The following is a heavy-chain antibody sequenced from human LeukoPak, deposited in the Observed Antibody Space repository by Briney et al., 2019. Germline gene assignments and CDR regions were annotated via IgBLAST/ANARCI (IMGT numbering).Heavy chain of an antibody. D-gene: IGHD4-23*01. Sequence: ASVKVSCKASGYTFTGYYMHWVRQAPGQGRAWMGWINPNSGGTNYAQKFQGRVTMTRDTSISTAYMELSRLRSDDTAVYYCARADYGGNSELDYWGQGTLVTVSS. V-gene: IGHV1-2*02. J-gene: IGHJ4*02. CDR3: ARADYGGNSELDY. CDR1: GYTFTGYY. CDR2: INPNSGGT.